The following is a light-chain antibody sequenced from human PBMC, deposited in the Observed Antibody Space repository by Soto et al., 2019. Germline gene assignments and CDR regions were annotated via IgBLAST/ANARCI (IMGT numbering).Light chain of an antibody. CDR3: HQYYSTPST. CDR2: WAS. V-gene: IGKV4-1*01. J-gene: IGKJ2*01. CDR1: QSLLYSSNNKNY. Sequence: DIVMTQSPDSLAVSLGERATINCKSSQSLLYSSNNKNYLAWYQQKPGQPPKLLIYWASTRESGVPDRFSGSGSGIDFTLTISSLQAEDVAVYYCHQYYSTPSTFGQGTKLEIK.